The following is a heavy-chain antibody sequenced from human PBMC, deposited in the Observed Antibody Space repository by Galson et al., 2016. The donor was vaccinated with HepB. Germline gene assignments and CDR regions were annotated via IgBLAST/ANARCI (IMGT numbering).Heavy chain of an antibody. CDR3: AREGVVQLPGRGTSTYFYFGMDA. D-gene: IGHD1-1*01. CDR1: GYTFNNYW. Sequence: QSGAEVKKPGESLRISCSTSGYTFNNYWIAWVRQMPGKGLEWMGIIYPDDSEARYSPSFQGQVTFSVDKSISTAFLQWTSLKASDTAIYYCAREGVVQLPGRGTSTYFYFGMDAWGQGTMVTVSS. V-gene: IGHV5-51*01. J-gene: IGHJ6*02. CDR2: IYPDDSEA.